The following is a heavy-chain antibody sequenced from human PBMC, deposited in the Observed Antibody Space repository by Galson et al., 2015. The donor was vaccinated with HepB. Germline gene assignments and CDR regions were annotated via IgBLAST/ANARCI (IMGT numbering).Heavy chain of an antibody. D-gene: IGHD2-15*01. CDR3: ASMDCSGGSCYYRLDY. V-gene: IGHV4-59*01. J-gene: IGHJ4*02. Sequence: ETLSPTCTVSGGSISSYYWSWIRQPPGKGLEWIGYIYYSGSTNYNPSLKSRVTISVDTSKNQFSLKLSSVTAADTAVYYCASMDCSGGSCYYRLDYWGQETLVTVSS. CDR1: GGSISSYY. CDR2: IYYSGST.